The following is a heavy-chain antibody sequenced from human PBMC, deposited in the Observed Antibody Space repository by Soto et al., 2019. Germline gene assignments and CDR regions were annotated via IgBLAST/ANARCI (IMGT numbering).Heavy chain of an antibody. D-gene: IGHD3-16*02. V-gene: IGHV3-23*01. Sequence: PXGSLILSCAASGFTFSSYAMSWVRQAPGKGLEWVSGISASGRSTYYPDSVKGRFTISRDNSKNTLYLQMNNLRAEDTAVYYCADGGEWSFNFEYWGLGTLVTVSS. CDR1: GFTFSSYA. CDR2: ISASGRST. J-gene: IGHJ4*02. CDR3: ADGGEWSFNFEY.